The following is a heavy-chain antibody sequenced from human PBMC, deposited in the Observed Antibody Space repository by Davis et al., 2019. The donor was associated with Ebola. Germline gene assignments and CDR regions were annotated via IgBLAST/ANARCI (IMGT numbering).Heavy chain of an antibody. D-gene: IGHD5-24*01. Sequence: GESLKISCAASGFTFSSYAMSWVRQAPGKGLEWVSAIDGGDGSTYYADSVKGRFTISRDNSKNTLYLQMKSLRADDTAVYYCAKDRRGYNSAADYWGQGTLVTVSS. CDR3: AKDRRGYNSAADY. CDR2: IDGGDGST. J-gene: IGHJ4*02. V-gene: IGHV3-23*01. CDR1: GFTFSSYA.